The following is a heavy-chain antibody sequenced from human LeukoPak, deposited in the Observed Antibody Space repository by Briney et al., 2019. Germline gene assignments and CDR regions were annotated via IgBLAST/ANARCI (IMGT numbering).Heavy chain of an antibody. J-gene: IGHJ6*03. Sequence: GASVKVSCKASGFTFTSSAMHWVRQARGQRLEWIGWIVVGSGNTNYAQKFQERVTITRDMPTSTAYMELSSLRSEDTAVYYCAASSGWYDYYYYMDVWGKGTTVTVSS. CDR2: IVVGSGNT. D-gene: IGHD6-19*01. CDR1: GFTFTSSA. V-gene: IGHV1-58*02. CDR3: AASSGWYDYYYYMDV.